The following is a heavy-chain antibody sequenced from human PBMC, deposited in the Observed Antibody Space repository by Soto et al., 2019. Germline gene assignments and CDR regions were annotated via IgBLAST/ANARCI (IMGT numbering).Heavy chain of an antibody. CDR3: AGRVGATNYGMDV. V-gene: IGHV3-53*01. J-gene: IGHJ6*02. CDR1: EFTVSSNY. CDR2: NYSGGST. Sequence: GGSLRLSCAASEFTVSSNYMNWVRQAPGKGLECVSTNYSGGSTYYADSVKGRFTISRDNSKNTLYLQMNNLRAEDTAVYYCAGRVGATNYGMDVWGQGTTVTASS. D-gene: IGHD1-26*01.